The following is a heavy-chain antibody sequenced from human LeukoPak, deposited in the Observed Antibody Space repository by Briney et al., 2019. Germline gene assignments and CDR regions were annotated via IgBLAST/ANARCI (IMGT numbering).Heavy chain of an antibody. Sequence: ASVKVSCKASGYPFTDSHLYSIHWVRQAPGQGLQWLGWINPNSGGTNYAQKSQGRVTMTRDTSISTAYMELSRLRSDDTAVYYCARSYCGGDCYSEADYWGQGTLVTVSS. CDR1: GYPFTDSHLYS. J-gene: IGHJ4*02. D-gene: IGHD2-21*02. CDR3: ARSYCGGDCYSEADY. CDR2: INPNSGGT. V-gene: IGHV1-2*02.